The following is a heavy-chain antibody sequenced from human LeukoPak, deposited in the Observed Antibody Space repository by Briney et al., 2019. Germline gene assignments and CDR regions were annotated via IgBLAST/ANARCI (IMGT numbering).Heavy chain of an antibody. Sequence: ASVKVSCKASGYTFTSYGISWVRQAPGQGLEWKGWISVYNGNTNYAQKLQGRVTMTTDTSTRTAYMELRSLRSDDTAVYYCAKRIAAAGTSPNDAFDIWGQGTMVTVSS. CDR3: AKRIAAAGTSPNDAFDI. D-gene: IGHD6-13*01. CDR2: ISVYNGNT. V-gene: IGHV1-18*01. J-gene: IGHJ3*02. CDR1: GYTFTSYG.